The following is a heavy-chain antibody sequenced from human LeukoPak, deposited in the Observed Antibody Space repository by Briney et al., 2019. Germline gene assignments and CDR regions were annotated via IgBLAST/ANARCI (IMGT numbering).Heavy chain of an antibody. Sequence: GGSLRLSCAASGFTFSDYYMNWIRQAPGKGLEWVSYISSRGSTIYYADSVKGRFTISRGNAKNSLYLQMNSLRAEDTAVYYCARDRESTHFDYWGQGPLVTVSS. V-gene: IGHV3-11*01. J-gene: IGHJ4*02. CDR2: ISSRGSTI. D-gene: IGHD2-2*01. CDR1: GFTFSDYY. CDR3: ARDRESTHFDY.